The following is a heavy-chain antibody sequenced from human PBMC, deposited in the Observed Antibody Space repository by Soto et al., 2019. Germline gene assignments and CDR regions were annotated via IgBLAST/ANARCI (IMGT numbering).Heavy chain of an antibody. CDR2: ISGSGGST. CDR1: GFTFSSYA. Sequence: GSLRLSCAASGFTFSSYAMSWVRQAPGKGLEWVSAISGSGGSTYYADSVKGRFTISRDNSKNTLYLQMNSLRAEDTAVYYCAFAGTSSPLTFDIWGQGTMVTVSS. D-gene: IGHD1-1*01. V-gene: IGHV3-23*01. CDR3: AFAGTSSPLTFDI. J-gene: IGHJ3*02.